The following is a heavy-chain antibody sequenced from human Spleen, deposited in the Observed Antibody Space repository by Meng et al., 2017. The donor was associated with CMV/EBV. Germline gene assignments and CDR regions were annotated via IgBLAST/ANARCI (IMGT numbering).Heavy chain of an antibody. J-gene: IGHJ4*02. D-gene: IGHD6-6*01. Sequence: ASVKVSCKASGYTFTSYDINWVRQATGQGLEWMGWMNPNSGNTSYAQKFQGRVTMTRDTSTSTVYMELSSLRSEDTAVYYCASSIAARPGFDYWGQGTLVTVSS. CDR3: ASSIAARPGFDY. CDR2: MNPNSGNT. V-gene: IGHV1-8*01. CDR1: GYTFTSYD.